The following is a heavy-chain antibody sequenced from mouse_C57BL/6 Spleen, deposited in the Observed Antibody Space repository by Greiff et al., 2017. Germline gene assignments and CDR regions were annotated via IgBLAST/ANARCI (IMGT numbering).Heavy chain of an antibody. D-gene: IGHD3-2*02. J-gene: IGHJ3*01. Sequence: QVQLQQSGAELVKPGASVKMSCKASGYTFTTYPIEWVKQSHGKSLEWIGNFDPYNDDTKYNEKFKGKATLTVEKSSSTVYMELSRLTSDDAAVYYCARHGSGYAFAYWGQGTLLTVSA. CDR2: FDPYNDDT. CDR1: GYTFTTYP. V-gene: IGHV1-47*01. CDR3: ARHGSGYAFAY.